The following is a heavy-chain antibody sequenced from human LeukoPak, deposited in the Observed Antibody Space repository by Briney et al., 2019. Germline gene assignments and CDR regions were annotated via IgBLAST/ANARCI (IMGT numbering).Heavy chain of an antibody. J-gene: IGHJ4*02. CDR2: ISSSGSTI. CDR3: ARVVPPTDYGSGSYFWDPYYFDY. CDR1: GFTFRSYE. Sequence: GGSLRLSCAVSGFTFRSYEMNWVRQAPGKGLEWVSYISSSGSTIYYADSVKGRFTISRDNAKKSLYLQMNSLRADDTAVYYCARVVPPTDYGSGSYFWDPYYFDYWGQGTLVTVSS. V-gene: IGHV3-48*03. D-gene: IGHD3-10*01.